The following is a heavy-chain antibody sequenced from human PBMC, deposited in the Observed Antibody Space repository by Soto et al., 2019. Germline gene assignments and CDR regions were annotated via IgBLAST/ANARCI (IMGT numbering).Heavy chain of an antibody. CDR2: ISGSGGST. J-gene: IGHJ5*02. Sequence: PGGSLRLSCAASGFTFSSYAMSWVRQAPGKGLEWVSAISGSGGSTYYADSVKGRFTISRDNAKNSLYLQMNSLRAEDTAVYYCARTPGYCSSTSCYAGILVLGWFDPWGQGTLVTVSS. CDR3: ARTPGYCSSTSCYAGILVLGWFDP. CDR1: GFTFSSYA. D-gene: IGHD2-2*01. V-gene: IGHV3-23*01.